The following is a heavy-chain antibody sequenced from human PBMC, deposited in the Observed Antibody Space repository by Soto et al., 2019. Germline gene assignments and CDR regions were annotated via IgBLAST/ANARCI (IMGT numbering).Heavy chain of an antibody. CDR3: ARDRDGYNHIDY. V-gene: IGHV4-30-4*01. Sequence: QVQLQESGPGLVKPSQTLSLTCTVSGDSIGSGKYYWIWIRQAPGKGLEWIGYIYSTGTTYNNPSLESRITTSVDTSKNQFSLKLTSVTAADTAVYYCARDRDGYNHIDYWGQGTVVSVSS. J-gene: IGHJ4*02. D-gene: IGHD5-12*01. CDR2: IYSTGTT. CDR1: GDSIGSGKYY.